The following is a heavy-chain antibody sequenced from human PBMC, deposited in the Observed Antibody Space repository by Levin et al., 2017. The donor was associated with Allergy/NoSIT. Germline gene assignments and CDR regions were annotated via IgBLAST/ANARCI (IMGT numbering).Heavy chain of an antibody. J-gene: IGHJ1*01. CDR1: GFTVSSNY. CDR2: IYSGGST. V-gene: IGHV3-66*02. CDR3: ARVGYYYDSSGSEYFQH. Sequence: PGGSLRLSCAASGFTVSSNYMSWVRQAPGKGLEWVSVIYSGGSTYYADSVKGRFTISRDNSKNTLYLQMNSLRAEDTAVYYCARVGYYYDSSGSEYFQHWGQGTLVTVSS. D-gene: IGHD3-22*01.